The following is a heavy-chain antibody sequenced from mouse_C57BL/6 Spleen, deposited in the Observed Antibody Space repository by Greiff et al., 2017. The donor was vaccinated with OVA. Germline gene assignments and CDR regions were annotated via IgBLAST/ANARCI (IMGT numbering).Heavy chain of an antibody. D-gene: IGHD1-1*01. J-gene: IGHJ4*01. V-gene: IGHV1-64*01. CDR1: GYTFTSYW. CDR3: ARDYYGSFPYYAMDY. CDR2: IHPNSGST. Sequence: VQLQQSGAELVKPGASVKLSCKASGYTFTSYWMHWVKQRPGQGLEWIGMIHPNSGSTNYNEKFKSKATLTVDKSSSTAYMQLSSLTSEDSAVYYCARDYYGSFPYYAMDYWGQGTSVTVSS.